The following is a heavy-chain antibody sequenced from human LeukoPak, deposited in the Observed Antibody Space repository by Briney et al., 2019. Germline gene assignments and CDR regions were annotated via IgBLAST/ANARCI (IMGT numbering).Heavy chain of an antibody. CDR2: IYIDGRI. D-gene: IGHD6-13*01. CDR3: AKFGAAATGNWFDP. Sequence: GGSLRLSCAAAGFNVSNYYMNWVRQAPGKGLECVSVIYIDGRIYYANTVRGRFTISRDDSKNTVLRVDDTALYSCAKFGAAATGNWFDPWGQGTLVTVSS. CDR1: GFNVSNYY. J-gene: IGHJ5*02. V-gene: IGHV3-53*01.